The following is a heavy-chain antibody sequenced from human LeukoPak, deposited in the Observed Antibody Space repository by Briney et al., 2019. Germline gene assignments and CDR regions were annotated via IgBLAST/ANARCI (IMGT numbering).Heavy chain of an antibody. D-gene: IGHD3-3*01. CDR1: GGSISSYY. Sequence: PSDTLSLTCTVSGGSISSYYWSWIRQPPGKGLEWIGYNYYSGSTNYNPSLKSRVTISVDKSKNQFSLKLSSVTAADTAVYYCARGAKYDFWSGYYIYWGQGTLVTVSS. CDR2: NYYSGST. CDR3: ARGAKYDFWSGYYIY. V-gene: IGHV4-59*07. J-gene: IGHJ4*02.